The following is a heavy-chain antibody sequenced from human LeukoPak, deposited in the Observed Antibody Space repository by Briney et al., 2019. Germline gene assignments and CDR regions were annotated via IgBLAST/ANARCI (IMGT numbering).Heavy chain of an antibody. CDR3: ARTSQYYYDSSAPWDGMDV. CDR1: GGSISSYY. CDR2: IYYSGST. V-gene: IGHV4-59*08. J-gene: IGHJ6*02. Sequence: SETLSLTCTVSGGSISSYYWSWIRQPPGKGLEWIGYIYYSGSTNYNPSLKSRVTISVDTSKNQFSLKLSSVTAADTAVYYCARTSQYYYDSSAPWDGMDVWGQGTTVTVSS. D-gene: IGHD3-22*01.